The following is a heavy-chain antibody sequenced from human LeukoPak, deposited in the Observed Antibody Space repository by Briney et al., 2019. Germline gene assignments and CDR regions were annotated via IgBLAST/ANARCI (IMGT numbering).Heavy chain of an antibody. CDR1: GGSISSSSYG. Sequence: SETLSLTCTVSGGSISSSSYGWGWIRQPPGKGLEWIGTIYYSGSTYYNPSLKSRVTISVDTSKNQFSLKLSSVTAADTAVYYCARQPSGWADYWGQGTLVTVSS. V-gene: IGHV4-39*01. J-gene: IGHJ4*02. CDR3: ARQPSGWADY. D-gene: IGHD6-19*01. CDR2: IYYSGST.